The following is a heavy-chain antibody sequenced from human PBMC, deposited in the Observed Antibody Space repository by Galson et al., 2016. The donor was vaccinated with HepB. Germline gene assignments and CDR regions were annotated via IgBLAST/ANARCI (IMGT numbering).Heavy chain of an antibody. D-gene: IGHD5-12*01. J-gene: IGHJ4*02. CDR1: GFTFSDYS. CDR3: ARDAVAMMAAGGNDY. V-gene: IGHV3-11*05. CDR2: ISSSSSFT. Sequence: SLRLSCAASGFTFSDYSMTWIRQAPGKGLQWVSDISSSSSFTHYADSVEGRFTISRDNSKNSLYLQMNSLGVEDTAVYYCARDAVAMMAAGGNDYWGQGTLVTVSS.